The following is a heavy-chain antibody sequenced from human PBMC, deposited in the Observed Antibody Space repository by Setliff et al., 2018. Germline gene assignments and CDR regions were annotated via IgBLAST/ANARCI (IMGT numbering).Heavy chain of an antibody. CDR2: VRFDGSSK. Sequence: GESLKISCAASGFVFGTYGMHWVRQAPGKGLDWVASVRFDGSSKYHADSVKGRFTISRDNSQNTVYLQMNALSGDDTALYFCARAQNIFAGNLDSWGQGTLVTVSS. CDR1: GFVFGTYG. CDR3: ARAQNIFAGNLDS. V-gene: IGHV3-30*02. J-gene: IGHJ4*02.